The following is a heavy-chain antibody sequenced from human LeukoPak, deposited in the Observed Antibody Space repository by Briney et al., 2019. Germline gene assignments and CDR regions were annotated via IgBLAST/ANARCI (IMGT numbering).Heavy chain of an antibody. D-gene: IGHD3-10*01. V-gene: IGHV3-66*01. CDR3: ARDETMVRGVIRDY. CDR2: IYSGGST. CDR1: GFTVSSNY. Sequence: GGSLRLSCAASGFTVSSNYMSWVRQAPGKGLEWVSVIYSGGSTYYADSVKGRFTISRDNSKNTLYLQMNSLRAEGTAVYYCARDETMVRGVIRDYWGQGTLVAVSS. J-gene: IGHJ4*02.